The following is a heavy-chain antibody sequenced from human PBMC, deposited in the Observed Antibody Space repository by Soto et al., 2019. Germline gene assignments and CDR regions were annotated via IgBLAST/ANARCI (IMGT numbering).Heavy chain of an antibody. CDR3: ARECGSGYNPNYYYYYMDV. V-gene: IGHV4-34*01. CDR2: INHSGST. Sequence: SETLSLTCAVYGGSFSGYYWSWIRQPPGKGLEWIGEINHSGSTNYNPSLKSRVTISVDTSKNQFSLKLSSVTAADTAVYYCARECGSGYNPNYYYYYMDVWGKGTTVTVSS. J-gene: IGHJ6*03. CDR1: GGSFSGYY. D-gene: IGHD3-3*01.